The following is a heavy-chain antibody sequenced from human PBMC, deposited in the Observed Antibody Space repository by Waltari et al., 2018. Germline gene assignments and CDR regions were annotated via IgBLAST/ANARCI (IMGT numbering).Heavy chain of an antibody. V-gene: IGHV4-4*02. D-gene: IGHD2-15*01. J-gene: IGHJ4*02. Sequence: QVHLQESGPGLVKPSGTLSLTCDVSGLPMSPTWWSWVRQAPGKGLEWIGEVFHKGVTNYNPSLRGRVTISVDTSKNQFSLQMSYVTAADTGVYFCTKNAAYNLDYWGQGTLVTVSS. CDR3: TKNAAYNLDY. CDR2: VFHKGVT. CDR1: GLPMSPTW.